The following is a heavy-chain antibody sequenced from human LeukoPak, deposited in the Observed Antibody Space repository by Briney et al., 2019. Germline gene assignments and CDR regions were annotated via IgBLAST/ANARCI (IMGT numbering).Heavy chain of an antibody. Sequence: GGSLRLSSAASGFTFSSYGMSSVRQAPGKGHEWVSAISGSGGSTYYADSVKGRFTISRDNSKNTLYLQMNSLRAEDTAVYYCAKVKWVPLGYWGQGTLVTVSS. J-gene: IGHJ4*02. CDR3: AKVKWVPLGY. D-gene: IGHD1-26*01. V-gene: IGHV3-23*01. CDR1: GFTFSSYG. CDR2: ISGSGGST.